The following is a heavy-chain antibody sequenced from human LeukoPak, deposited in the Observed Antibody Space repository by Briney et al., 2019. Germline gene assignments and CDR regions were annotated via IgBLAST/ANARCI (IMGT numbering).Heavy chain of an antibody. J-gene: IGHJ4*02. Sequence: PSETLSLTCTVSGGSIRSRTFYWAWIRQPPGKGLEWIGSMYYRGSTYHNPSLKSRVTISVDTSKNQFSLKLSSVTAADTAVYYCATTTIRLGYWGQGTLVTVSS. CDR2: MYYRGST. CDR1: GGSIRSRTFY. CDR3: ATTTIRLGY. D-gene: IGHD1-26*01. V-gene: IGHV4-39*07.